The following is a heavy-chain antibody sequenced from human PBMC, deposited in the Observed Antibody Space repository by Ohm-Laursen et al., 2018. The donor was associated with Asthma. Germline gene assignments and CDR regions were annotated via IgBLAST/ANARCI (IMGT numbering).Heavy chain of an antibody. D-gene: IGHD4-17*01. CDR3: TRGGHYGSYFDY. CDR2: INQDGSIW. CDR1: GFTFSNHW. V-gene: IGHV3-7*04. Sequence: GSLRLSCAASGFTFSNHWMTWVRQAPGRGLEWVANINQDGSIWGYVDSVKGRFAISRDNAHNSLYLQMNSLRAEDTAVYYCTRGGHYGSYFDYWGQGTLVTVSS. J-gene: IGHJ4*02.